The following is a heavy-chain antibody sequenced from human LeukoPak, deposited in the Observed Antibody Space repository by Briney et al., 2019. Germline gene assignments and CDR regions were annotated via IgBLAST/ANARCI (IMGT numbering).Heavy chain of an antibody. J-gene: IGHJ6*03. Sequence: PGGSLRLSCAASGFTFSSYAMYWVRQAPGKGLEWVAFIRYDGSNKYYADSVKGRFTISRDDSKNTLYLQMNSLRAEDTAVYYCARDQISRTFFIAESYYYMDVWGRGTTVTVSS. CDR1: GFTFSSYA. CDR2: IRYDGSNK. D-gene: IGHD6-13*01. CDR3: ARDQISRTFFIAESYYYMDV. V-gene: IGHV3-30*02.